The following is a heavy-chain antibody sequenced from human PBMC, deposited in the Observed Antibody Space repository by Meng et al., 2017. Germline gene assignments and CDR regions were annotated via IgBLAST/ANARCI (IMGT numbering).Heavy chain of an antibody. CDR3: ARDVGGDYETLFDY. CDR2: IVYSGST. D-gene: IGHD4-17*01. CDR1: GWAVGSVNSY. J-gene: IGHJ4*02. Sequence: VHVAWSGPVLVCPSEARSLPFTVSGWAVGSVNSYWSWIRQPPGKGLEWIGYIVYSGSTTYNPSLKTRVTISVDTSKNQFSLKLTSVTAADTAVYFCARDVGGDYETLFDYWGQGTLVTVSS. V-gene: IGHV4-61*01.